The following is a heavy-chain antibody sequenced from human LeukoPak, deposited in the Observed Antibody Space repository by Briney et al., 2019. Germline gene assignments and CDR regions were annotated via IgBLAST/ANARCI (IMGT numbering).Heavy chain of an antibody. Sequence: TSETLSLTCAVYGGSFSGYYWNWIRQPPGKGLEWIGEINHSGSTNYNPSLKSRVTISVDTSKNQFSLKLSSVTAADTAVYYCARAVKYYDSSGYYYWGQGTLDTVSS. CDR3: ARAVKYYDSSGYYY. CDR1: GGSFSGYY. CDR2: INHSGST. D-gene: IGHD3-22*01. V-gene: IGHV4-34*01. J-gene: IGHJ4*02.